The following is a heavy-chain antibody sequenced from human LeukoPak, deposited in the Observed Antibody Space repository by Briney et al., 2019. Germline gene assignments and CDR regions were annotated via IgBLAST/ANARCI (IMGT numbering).Heavy chain of an antibody. CDR1: GGSFSGYY. J-gene: IGHJ4*02. D-gene: IGHD3-22*01. Sequence: SETLSLTCAVYGGSFSGYYWSWIRQPPGKGLEWIGEINHSGSTNYNPSLRSRVTISVDTSKNQFSLKLSSVTAADTAVYYCARGPGNYYDSSGYYSFAGYWGQGTLVTVSS. CDR3: ARGPGNYYDSSGYYSFAGY. V-gene: IGHV4-34*01. CDR2: INHSGST.